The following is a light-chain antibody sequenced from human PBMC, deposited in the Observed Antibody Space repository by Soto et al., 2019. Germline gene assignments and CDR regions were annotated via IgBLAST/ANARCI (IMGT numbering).Light chain of an antibody. CDR3: SSYTTYSSLVV. V-gene: IGLV2-14*01. CDR2: EVS. J-gene: IGLJ2*01. CDR1: SGAFGGFDY. Sequence: QSALTQPASVSGSPGSPITISATEPSGAFGGFDYVSWYQQHPGKAPKLMIYEVSNRPSGISNRFSGSKSGNTASLTISGLQTDDEAEYYCSSYTTYSSLVVFGGGTKLTVL.